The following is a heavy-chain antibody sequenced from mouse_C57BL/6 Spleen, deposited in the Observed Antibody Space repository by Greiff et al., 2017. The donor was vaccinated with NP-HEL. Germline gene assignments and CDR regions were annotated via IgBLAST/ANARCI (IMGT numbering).Heavy chain of an antibody. CDR3: AREENYFDY. Sequence: QVQLQQSGAELVRPGTSVKLSCKASGYTFTSYWMHWVKQRPGQGLEWIGVIDPSDSYTNYNQKFKGKATLTVDTSSSTAYMQLSSLTSEDSAVYYCAREENYFDYWGQGTTLTVSS. CDR1: GYTFTSYW. CDR2: IDPSDSYT. V-gene: IGHV1-59*01. J-gene: IGHJ2*01.